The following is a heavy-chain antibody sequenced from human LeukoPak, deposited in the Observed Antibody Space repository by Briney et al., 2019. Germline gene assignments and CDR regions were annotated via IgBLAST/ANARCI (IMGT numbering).Heavy chain of an antibody. Sequence: SETLSLTCAVYGGSFSGYYWSWIRQPPGKGLEWIGEINHSGSTNYNPSLKSRVTISVDTSKNQFSLKLSSVTAADTAVYYCARGLGNGSGSYSRKYRTPPKFDYWGQGTLVTVSS. CDR1: GGSFSGYY. D-gene: IGHD3-10*01. CDR2: INHSGST. J-gene: IGHJ4*02. V-gene: IGHV4-34*01. CDR3: ARGLGNGSGSYSRKYRTPPKFDY.